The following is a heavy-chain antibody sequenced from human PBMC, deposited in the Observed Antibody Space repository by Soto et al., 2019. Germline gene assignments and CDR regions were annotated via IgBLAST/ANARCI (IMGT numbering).Heavy chain of an antibody. V-gene: IGHV3-23*01. J-gene: IGHJ4*02. CDR3: AKMDIVVVTAISFDH. Sequence: GGSLRLSCSASGFTFRSYALSWVRQAPGKGLEWVSGISGGADSTYYADSVKGRFTISRDNSKNTLYLQMNSLRADDTAVYYCAKMDIVVVTAISFDHWGQGTLVTVS. D-gene: IGHD2-21*02. CDR2: ISGGADST. CDR1: GFTFRSYA.